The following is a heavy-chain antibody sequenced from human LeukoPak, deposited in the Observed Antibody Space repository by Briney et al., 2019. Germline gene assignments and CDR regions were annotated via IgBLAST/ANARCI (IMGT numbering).Heavy chain of an antibody. J-gene: IGHJ5*02. CDR2: INPNSGGT. V-gene: IGHV1-2*02. Sequence: ASVKVSCKASGYTFTGYYMHWERQAPGQGLEWMGWINPNSGGTNYAQKFQGRVTMTRDTSISTAYMELSRLRSDDTAVYYCARLPPSDSNCVLGWFDPWGQGTLVTVSS. D-gene: IGHD4-11*01. CDR1: GYTFTGYY. CDR3: ARLPPSDSNCVLGWFDP.